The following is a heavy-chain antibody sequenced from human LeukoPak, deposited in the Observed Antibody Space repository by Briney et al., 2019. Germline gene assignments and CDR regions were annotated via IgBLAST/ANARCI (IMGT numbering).Heavy chain of an antibody. Sequence: SETLSLTCTVSGGSISSYYWSWIRQPPGKGLEWIGSIYYSGSTYYNPSLKSRVTISVHTSKNQFSLKLSSVTAADTAVYYCARDLSGIVGANGDYWGQGTLVTVSS. V-gene: IGHV4-59*12. CDR3: ARDLSGIVGANGDY. D-gene: IGHD1-26*01. CDR1: GGSISSYY. J-gene: IGHJ4*02. CDR2: IYYSGST.